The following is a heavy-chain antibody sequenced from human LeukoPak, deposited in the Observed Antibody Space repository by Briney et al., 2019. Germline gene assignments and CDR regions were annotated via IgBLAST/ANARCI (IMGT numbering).Heavy chain of an antibody. CDR1: GGSISSGGYY. CDR2: IYYSGST. V-gene: IGHV4-31*03. Sequence: MSSQTLSLTCTVSGGSISSGGYYWSWIRQHPGKGLEWIGYIYYSGSTYYNPSLKSRVTISVDTSKNQFSLKLSSVTAADTAVYYCAREPTVSWFDPWGRGTLVTASS. D-gene: IGHD4-17*01. CDR3: AREPTVSWFDP. J-gene: IGHJ5*02.